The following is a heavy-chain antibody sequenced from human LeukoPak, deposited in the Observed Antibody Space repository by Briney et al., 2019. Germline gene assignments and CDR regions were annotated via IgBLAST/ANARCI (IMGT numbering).Heavy chain of an antibody. Sequence: GGSLRLSCAASGFTFSDYWMSWVRQAPGKGLEWVGNIKEDGSEEVYEDSVKGRFTISRDNAKNSLFLQMNTMRAEDTAVYYCARDPYSSTWSYGMDVWGQGATVTVSS. V-gene: IGHV3-7*05. CDR3: ARDPYSSTWSYGMDV. D-gene: IGHD6-6*01. CDR2: IKEDGSEE. CDR1: GFTFSDYW. J-gene: IGHJ6*02.